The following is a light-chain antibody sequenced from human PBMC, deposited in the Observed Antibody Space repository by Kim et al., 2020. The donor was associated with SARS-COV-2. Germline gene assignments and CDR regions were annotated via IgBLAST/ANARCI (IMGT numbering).Light chain of an antibody. CDR1: HGVSRD. J-gene: IGKJ4*01. Sequence: FSPGETAPLSLRASHGVSRDFVWYQQNPGPAPSLLIYDASNRAPGIPARFSGSGSGTDFTLTISSLEPEDFAVYYCQQRNNWPLTFGGGTKVDIK. CDR2: DAS. CDR3: QQRNNWPLT. V-gene: IGKV3-11*01.